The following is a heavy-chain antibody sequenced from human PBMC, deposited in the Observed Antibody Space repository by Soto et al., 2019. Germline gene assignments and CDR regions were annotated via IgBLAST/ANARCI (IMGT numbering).Heavy chain of an antibody. J-gene: IGHJ5*02. CDR2: ISSSSSYV. Sequence: SWGSLRLSCAASGFTFVVYNISCVRHLPGKGLEWVSSISSSSSYVYYADSVKGRFTISRDDAKNSLFLQMNSLRAGDTAVYYCAREPIMAGAKWFDPWGQGTLVTSPQ. V-gene: IGHV3-21*06. D-gene: IGHD1-26*01. CDR3: AREPIMAGAKWFDP. CDR1: GFTFVVYN.